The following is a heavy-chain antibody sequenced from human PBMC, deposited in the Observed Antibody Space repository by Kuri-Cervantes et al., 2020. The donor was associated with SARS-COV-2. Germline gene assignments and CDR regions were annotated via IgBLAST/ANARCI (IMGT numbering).Heavy chain of an antibody. CDR3: ARDGGGDCTSGVCFLYGMDV. CDR2: ISAYNGNT. CDR1: GYTFTSYG. D-gene: IGHD2-8*01. Sequence: ASVKVSCKASGYTFTSYGISWVRQAPGQGLEWMGWISAYNGNTNYAQKLQGRVTMTTDTSMSTAYMELRRLRSDDTAVYYCARDGGGDCTSGVCFLYGMDVWGQGTTVTVSS. J-gene: IGHJ6*02. V-gene: IGHV1-18*01.